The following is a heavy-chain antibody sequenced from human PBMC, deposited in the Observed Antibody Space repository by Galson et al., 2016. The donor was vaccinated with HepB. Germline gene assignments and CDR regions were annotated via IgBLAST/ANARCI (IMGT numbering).Heavy chain of an antibody. CDR2: ISPIFGTT. Sequence: SVKVSCKASGGTFSSYGIVWVRQAPGQGLEWMGGISPIFGTTNYAQKFQGRVTITADESTTTAYMELSSLRSEDTAVYYGARNTIFGVSRGAWFDPWGQGTTVTVAS. CDR1: GGTFSSYG. D-gene: IGHD3-3*01. V-gene: IGHV1-69*13. CDR3: ARNTIFGVSRGAWFDP. J-gene: IGHJ5*01.